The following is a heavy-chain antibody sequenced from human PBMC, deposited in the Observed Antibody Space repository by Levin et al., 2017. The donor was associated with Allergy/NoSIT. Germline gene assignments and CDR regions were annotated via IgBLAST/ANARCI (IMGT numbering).Heavy chain of an antibody. CDR3: ARRGVRGTYQFDN. CDR2: FSHGGSP. Sequence: GSLRLSCTVSGASMSSSSYYWGWIRQPPGTGLEWIGTFSHGGSPYYNPSLKSRITISVDTSKNQFSLKLSSVTVADTAVYYCARRGVRGTYQFDNWGQGALVTVSS. CDR1: GASMSSSSYY. J-gene: IGHJ4*02. V-gene: IGHV4-39*01. D-gene: IGHD3-10*01.